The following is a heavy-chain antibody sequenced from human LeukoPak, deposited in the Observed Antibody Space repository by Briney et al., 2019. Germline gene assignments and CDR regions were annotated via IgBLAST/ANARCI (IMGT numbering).Heavy chain of an antibody. V-gene: IGHV3-66*01. Sequence: PGGSLRLSCAASGFTVGNNYMNWVRQAPGKGLEWVSLIFSYGETSYADSVKGRFTISRDNPKNTLCLQMNGLRVEDTAVYYCAKVGYGSGRVPHYYYYGMDVWGQGTTVTVSS. CDR1: GFTVGNNY. D-gene: IGHD3-10*01. CDR3: AKVGYGSGRVPHYYYYGMDV. J-gene: IGHJ6*02. CDR2: IFSYGET.